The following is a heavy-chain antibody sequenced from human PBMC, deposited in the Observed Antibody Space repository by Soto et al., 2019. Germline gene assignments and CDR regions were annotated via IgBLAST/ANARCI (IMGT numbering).Heavy chain of an antibody. CDR2: ISGSGDST. Sequence: GGSLRLSCAASGFTFSNYGMSWVRQAPGKGLEWVSGISGSGDSTYYADSVKGRFTFSRDNFKNTLYLQMNSLRAEDTALYYCAKGWAYYDIWGQGTLVTVPS. D-gene: IGHD3-9*01. J-gene: IGHJ4*02. V-gene: IGHV3-23*01. CDR3: AKGWAYYDI. CDR1: GFTFSNYG.